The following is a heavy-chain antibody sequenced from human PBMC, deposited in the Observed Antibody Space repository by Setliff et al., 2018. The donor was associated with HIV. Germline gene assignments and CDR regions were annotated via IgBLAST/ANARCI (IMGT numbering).Heavy chain of an antibody. V-gene: IGHV4-59*11. CDR2: IYHSGTT. D-gene: IGHD5-12*01. Sequence: ASVTLSLTCTVSGGSITNHYWSWIRQPPGKGLEWIGNIYHSGTTKSNPSLKSRVAISVDTSKNQFSLKLSSVTAADTAVYYCARDRQGRRDGYNYLDYFDYWGQGTLVTVSS. CDR1: GGSITNHY. J-gene: IGHJ4*02. CDR3: ARDRQGRRDGYNYLDYFDY.